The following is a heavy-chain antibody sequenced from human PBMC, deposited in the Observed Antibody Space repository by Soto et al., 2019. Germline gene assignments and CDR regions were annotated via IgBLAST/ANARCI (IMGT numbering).Heavy chain of an antibody. V-gene: IGHV1-69*13. Sequence: SVKVSCEACGGGFSSYAISWVRQAPGQGLEWMGGIIPIFGTANYAQKFQGRVTITADESTSTAYMELRSLRSDDTAVYYCARVGVVVVAATVDIWGQGTMVTVSS. J-gene: IGHJ3*02. CDR3: ARVGVVVVAATVDI. CDR1: GGGFSSYA. CDR2: IIPIFGTA. D-gene: IGHD2-15*01.